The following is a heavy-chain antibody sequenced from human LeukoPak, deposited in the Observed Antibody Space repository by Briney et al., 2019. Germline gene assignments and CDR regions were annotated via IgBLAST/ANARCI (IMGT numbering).Heavy chain of an antibody. J-gene: IGHJ4*02. CDR2: IYTSGST. D-gene: IGHD3-10*01. V-gene: IGHV4-4*07. CDR1: GGSISSYY. CDR3: ARDPYYGSGSYDY. Sequence: PSETLSLTCTVSGGSISSYYWSWIGRHAGEGLEWIGRIYTSGSTNYNPSLTSRVTMSVDTSKNQFSLKLSSVTAADTAVYYCARDPYYGSGSYDYWGQGTLVTVSS.